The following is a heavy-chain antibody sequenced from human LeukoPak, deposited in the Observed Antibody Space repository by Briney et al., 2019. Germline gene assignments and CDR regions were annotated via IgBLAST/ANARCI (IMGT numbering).Heavy chain of an antibody. J-gene: IGHJ4*02. CDR2: IYYSGTT. D-gene: IGHD3-3*01. Sequence: PSETLSLTCTVSGGSISTSNYFWGWIRQPPGKGLEWIGSIYYSGTTYYNPSLKSRVTISVDTSKNQFSLNLSSVTAADTAVYYCARGVHFGVITHLDYWGQGTLVTVSS. CDR1: GGSISTSNYF. CDR3: ARGVHFGVITHLDY. V-gene: IGHV4-39*07.